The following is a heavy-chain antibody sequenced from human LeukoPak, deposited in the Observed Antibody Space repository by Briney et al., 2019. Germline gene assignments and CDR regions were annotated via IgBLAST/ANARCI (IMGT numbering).Heavy chain of an antibody. CDR3: ARESVYCSGGSCYRLFDY. V-gene: IGHV4-38-2*02. Sequence: SETLSLTCTVSGYSISSGYYWGWIRQPPGKGLGWIGSIYHSGSTYYNPSLKGRVTISVDTSKNQFSQKLSSVTAADTAVYYCARESVYCSGGSCYRLFDYWGQGTLVTVSS. CDR2: IYHSGST. CDR1: GYSISSGYY. J-gene: IGHJ4*02. D-gene: IGHD2-15*01.